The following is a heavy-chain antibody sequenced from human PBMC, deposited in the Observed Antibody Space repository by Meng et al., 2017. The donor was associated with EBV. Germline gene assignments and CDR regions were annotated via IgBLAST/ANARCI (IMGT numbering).Heavy chain of an antibody. Sequence: VGSGGGVVQPGRSLRLSVAASGFTFSGYAMHWVRQAPGKGLDWVAFISYDGSNEWYAGSVKGRFTISRDNSKNTLSLQMNSLRPEDTAIYYCARERTGYYAEYWGQGTLVTVSS. CDR1: GFTFSGYA. CDR2: ISYDGSNE. V-gene: IGHV3-30-3*01. CDR3: ARERTGYYAEY. D-gene: IGHD3/OR15-3a*01. J-gene: IGHJ4*02.